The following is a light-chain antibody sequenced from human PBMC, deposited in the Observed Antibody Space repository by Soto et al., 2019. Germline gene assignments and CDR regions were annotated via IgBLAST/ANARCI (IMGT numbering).Light chain of an antibody. CDR2: EVS. CDR1: SSDVGSYNR. Sequence: QSALTQPPSVSGSPGQSVAISCTGTSSDVGSYNRVSWYQQPPGAAPKLMIYEVSNRPSGVPDRFSGSKSGNTASLTICGLHAEDEADYYCNSYTGSSTYVFRTGTKLTV. CDR3: NSYTGSSTYV. J-gene: IGLJ1*01. V-gene: IGLV2-18*02.